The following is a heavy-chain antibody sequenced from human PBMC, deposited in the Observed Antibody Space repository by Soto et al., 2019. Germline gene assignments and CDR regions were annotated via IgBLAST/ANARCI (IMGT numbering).Heavy chain of an antibody. CDR2: ISYDGSTK. CDR1: GFTFSSGA. V-gene: IGHV3-30*04. Sequence: LRLSCAASGFTFSSGAMHWVRQAPGKGLEWVAVISYDGSTKYYTDSVKGRFTISRDNSKNTLYLQMTSLKFEDAAVYYCAREGIQLWSSAFDIWGQGTMVTVSS. D-gene: IGHD5-18*01. CDR3: AREGIQLWSSAFDI. J-gene: IGHJ3*02.